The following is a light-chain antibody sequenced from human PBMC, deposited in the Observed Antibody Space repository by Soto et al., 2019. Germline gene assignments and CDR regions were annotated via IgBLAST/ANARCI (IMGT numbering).Light chain of an antibody. V-gene: IGKV3-11*01. Sequence: EIVLTQSPATLSLSPGGRATLSCRASQSVSSYLAWYQQKPGQAPRLLIYDASSRATGIPARFSGSGSGTDFTLPISSLEPEDFAVYYCQQRGYTFGQGTKLEIK. CDR2: DAS. CDR1: QSVSSY. CDR3: QQRGYT. J-gene: IGKJ2*01.